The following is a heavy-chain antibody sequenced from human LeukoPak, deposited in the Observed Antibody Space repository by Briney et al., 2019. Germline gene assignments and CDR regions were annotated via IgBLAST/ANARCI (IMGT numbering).Heavy chain of an antibody. V-gene: IGHV4-59*08. CDR1: GGSISSYY. Sequence: SETLSLTCTVSGGSISSYYWSWIRQPPGKGLEWIGYIYYSGSTNYNPSLKSRVTISVDTSKNQFSLKLSSVTAADTAAYYCARHTTVFDYWGQGTLVTVSS. CDR3: ARHTTVFDY. D-gene: IGHD4-17*01. J-gene: IGHJ4*02. CDR2: IYYSGST.